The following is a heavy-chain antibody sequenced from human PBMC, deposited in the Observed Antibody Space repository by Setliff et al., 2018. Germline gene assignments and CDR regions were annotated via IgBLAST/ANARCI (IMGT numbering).Heavy chain of an antibody. D-gene: IGHD7-27*01. CDR2: IWSDGTNK. CDR1: GFIFSDFA. Sequence: GSLRLSCAVSGFIFSDFAMHWVRQAPGKGLEWVAFIWSDGTNKNYADSVKGRFTIFRDNSKNTLYLQMNSLRSDDTAVYYCAGVHWTTNWFLHYWGQGTLVTVSS. V-gene: IGHV3-30*02. CDR3: AGVHWTTNWFLHY. J-gene: IGHJ4*01.